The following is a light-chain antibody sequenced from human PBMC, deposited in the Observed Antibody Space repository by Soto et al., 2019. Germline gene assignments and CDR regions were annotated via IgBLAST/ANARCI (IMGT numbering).Light chain of an antibody. CDR3: QQVGSSPIT. CDR2: GAS. Sequence: EIVLTQSPGTLSLSPGERATLSCRASQSVNRSYLVWYQQRPGQAPRLLIYGASSRATGIPDRFSGSASGADFTLTISRLEPDDFAVYYCQQVGSSPITFGQGTRLEIK. J-gene: IGKJ5*01. CDR1: QSVNRSY. V-gene: IGKV3-20*01.